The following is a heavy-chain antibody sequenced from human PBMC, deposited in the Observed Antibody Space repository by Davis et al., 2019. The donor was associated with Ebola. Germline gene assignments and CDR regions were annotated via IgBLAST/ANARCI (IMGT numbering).Heavy chain of an antibody. CDR1: GFTFSSYW. CDR3: AKTRSYDAFDI. CDR2: INSDGSST. J-gene: IGHJ3*02. D-gene: IGHD1-26*01. Sequence: GEALKISCAASGFTFSSYWMHWVRQAPGKGLVWVSRINSDGSSTNYADSVKGRFTISRDNAKNTLYLQMNSLRAEDTAVYYCAKTRSYDAFDIWGQGTMVTVSS. V-gene: IGHV3-74*01.